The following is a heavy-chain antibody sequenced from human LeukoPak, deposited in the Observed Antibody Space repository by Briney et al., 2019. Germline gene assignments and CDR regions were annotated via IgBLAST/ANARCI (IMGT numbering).Heavy chain of an antibody. CDR1: GFTFSSYG. CDR3: AKAPVTTCRGAYCYPFDY. D-gene: IGHD2-21*01. J-gene: IGHJ4*02. CDR2: IRHDGSNK. Sequence: PGGSLRLSCAASGFTFSSYGMHWVRQAPGKGLEWVAFIRHDGSNKYYADSVKGRFTISRDSSKNTLFLQMNRLRPEDAAVYYCAKAPVTTCRGAYCYPFDYWGQGTLVTVSS. V-gene: IGHV3-30*02.